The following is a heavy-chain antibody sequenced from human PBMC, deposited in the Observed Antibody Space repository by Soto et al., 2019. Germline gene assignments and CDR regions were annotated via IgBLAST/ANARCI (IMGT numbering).Heavy chain of an antibody. J-gene: IGHJ3*02. CDR3: VREPRYCSACSCAIMGDAFDI. D-gene: IGHD2-15*01. V-gene: IGHV3-66*01. CDR1: GFTVTDIY. Sequence: EVQLVESGGGLVQPGGSLRLSCVASGFTVTDIYMNWVRQAPGKGLEWVSVIYNEFTDYGDSVRGRFSISTDSSKNALYLQMNSLMAEDSAVYYCVREPRYCSACSCAIMGDAFDIWGQGTMVTVSS. CDR2: IYNEFT.